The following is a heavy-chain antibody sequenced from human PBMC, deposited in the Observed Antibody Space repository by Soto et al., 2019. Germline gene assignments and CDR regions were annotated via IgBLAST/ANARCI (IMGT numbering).Heavy chain of an antibody. CDR3: ARGGYYDNSWGKLSHYGLDV. D-gene: IGHD3-16*01. CDR2: ISPYNDYT. Sequence: QVQLAQSANEVKKPGASVRVSCKAAGYTFIRYGIAWVRQAPGQGLEWMGWISPYNDYTVYAQKFQGRVSMTADTSTRTVYMNLRGLKSDXTAVYYCARGGYYDNSWGKLSHYGLDVWGQGTSVSVSS. V-gene: IGHV1-18*01. J-gene: IGHJ6*02. CDR1: GYTFIRYG.